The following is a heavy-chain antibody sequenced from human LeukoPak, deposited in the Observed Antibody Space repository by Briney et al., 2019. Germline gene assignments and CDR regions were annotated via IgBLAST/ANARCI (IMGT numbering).Heavy chain of an antibody. CDR3: ARGRRGDHGLDV. J-gene: IGHJ6*02. D-gene: IGHD3-16*01. CDR2: IFYSGTV. Sequence: PSETLSLTCADSGASLSPDSCSWIRQSPGKRLEWIGDIFYSGTVNSNPSLQSRVTMSVDTSKNLFSLSLTSVTAADTAVYYCARGRRGDHGLDVWGQGTTVTVSS. V-gene: IGHV4-59*01. CDR1: GASLSPDS.